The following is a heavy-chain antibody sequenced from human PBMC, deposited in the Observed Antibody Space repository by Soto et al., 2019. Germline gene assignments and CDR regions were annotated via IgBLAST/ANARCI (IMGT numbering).Heavy chain of an antibody. V-gene: IGHV3-33*01. D-gene: IGHD6-13*01. CDR3: ARDSRSSSWTDDAFDI. CDR1: GFTFSSYG. Sequence: PGGSLRLSCAASGFTFSSYGMHWVRQAPGKGLEWVAVIWYDGSNKYYADSVKGRFTISRDNSKNTLYLQMNSLRAEDTAVYYCARDSRSSSWTDDAFDIWGQGTMVTVSS. CDR2: IWYDGSNK. J-gene: IGHJ3*02.